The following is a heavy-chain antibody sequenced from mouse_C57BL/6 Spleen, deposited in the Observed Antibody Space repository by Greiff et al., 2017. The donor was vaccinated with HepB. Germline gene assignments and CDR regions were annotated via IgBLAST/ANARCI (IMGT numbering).Heavy chain of an antibody. CDR1: GYTFTSYW. Sequence: QVQLQQPGTELVKPGASVKLSCKASGYTFTSYWMHWVKQRPGQGLEWIGNINPSNGGTNYNEKFKSKATLTVDKSTSTAYMQLSSLTSEDSTVYCCAMDDGYPYYFDDWGQGTTLTVSS. V-gene: IGHV1-53*01. CDR2: INPSNGGT. J-gene: IGHJ2*01. CDR3: AMDDGYPYYFDD. D-gene: IGHD2-3*01.